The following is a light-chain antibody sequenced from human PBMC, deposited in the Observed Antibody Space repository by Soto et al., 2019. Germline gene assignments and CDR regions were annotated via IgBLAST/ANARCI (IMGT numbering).Light chain of an antibody. CDR1: SSNIASNY. CDR3: GTWDSRRSVYV. V-gene: IGLV1-51*02. Sequence: QSALTQPPSVSAAPGQKVTLSCSGSSSNIASNYVSWHQQVPGTAPKLLIYESNKRPSGIPDRFSASKSGTSATLGITGLQTGDEADYYCGTWDSRRSVYVFGTGTKVTVL. J-gene: IGLJ1*01. CDR2: ESN.